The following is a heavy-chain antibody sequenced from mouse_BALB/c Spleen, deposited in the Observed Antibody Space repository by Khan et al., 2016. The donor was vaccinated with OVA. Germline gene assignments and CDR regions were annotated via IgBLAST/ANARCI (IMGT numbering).Heavy chain of an antibody. Sequence: EVQLKQSGPEVVKPGASVKLSCKASGYTFTSYVMHWVKQKPGQGLEWIGYIYPYNDATKYNEKFNGKVTLTSDKSSSTANMELSSLTSEDSAVYYCVPVRSYYVSFVYWGQGTLVTVSA. CDR2: IYPYNDAT. J-gene: IGHJ3*01. D-gene: IGHD1-1*01. V-gene: IGHV1S136*01. CDR1: GYTFTSYV. CDR3: VPVRSYYVSFVY.